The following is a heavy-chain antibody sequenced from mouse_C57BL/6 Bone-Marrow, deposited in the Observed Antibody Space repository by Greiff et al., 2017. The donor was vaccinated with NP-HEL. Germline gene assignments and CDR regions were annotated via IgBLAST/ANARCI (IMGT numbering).Heavy chain of an antibody. J-gene: IGHJ3*01. CDR1: GFTFSDYG. V-gene: IGHV5-17*01. Sequence: EVKLVESGGGLVKPGGSLKLTCAASGFTFSDYGMHWVRQAPEKGLEWVAYISSGSSTIYYADTVKGRFTISRDNAKNTLFLQMTSLRSEDTAMYYCAREDHEAWFAYWGQGTLVTVSA. CDR3: AREDHEAWFAY. CDR2: ISSGSSTI.